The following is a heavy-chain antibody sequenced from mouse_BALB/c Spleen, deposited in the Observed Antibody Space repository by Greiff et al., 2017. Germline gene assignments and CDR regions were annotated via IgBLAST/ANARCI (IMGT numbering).Heavy chain of an antibody. CDR1: GYSFTGYY. CDR3: ARCGNYGGWYFDV. D-gene: IGHD2-1*01. V-gene: IGHV1S34*01. Sequence: LVKTGASVKISCKASGYSFTGYYMHWVKQSPGKSLEWIGYISGYNGATSYNQKFKGKATFTVDTSSSTAYMQFNSLTSEDSAVYYCARCGNYGGWYFDVWGAGTTVTVSS. CDR2: ISGYNGAT. J-gene: IGHJ1*01.